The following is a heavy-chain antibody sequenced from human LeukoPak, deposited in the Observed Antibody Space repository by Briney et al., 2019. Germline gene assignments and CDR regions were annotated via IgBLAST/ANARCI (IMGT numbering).Heavy chain of an antibody. CDR1: GFNFKNYG. CDR3: AKYGPQDSGSSHFDY. CDR2: VSGSGVSK. Sequence: GGSLRLSCVASGFNFKNYGMSWVRQAPGKGLEWVSAVSGSGVSKYYAGSVKGRFTISRDNSKNTLFLQMNSLRAEDTAIYYCAKYGPQDSGSSHFDYWGQGALVTVSS. D-gene: IGHD1-26*01. V-gene: IGHV3-23*01. J-gene: IGHJ4*02.